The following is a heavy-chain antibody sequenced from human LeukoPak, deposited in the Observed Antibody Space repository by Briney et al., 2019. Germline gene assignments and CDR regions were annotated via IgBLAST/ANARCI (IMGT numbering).Heavy chain of an antibody. Sequence: PGGSLRLSCAASGFTFSSYAMSWVRQAPGKGLEWVSAISGSGGSTYYADSVKGRFTISRDNSKNTLYLQMNSLRAEGTAVYYCAKHYDILTGYYKDYFDYWGQGTLVTVSS. J-gene: IGHJ4*02. V-gene: IGHV3-23*01. CDR2: ISGSGGST. CDR3: AKHYDILTGYYKDYFDY. CDR1: GFTFSSYA. D-gene: IGHD3-9*01.